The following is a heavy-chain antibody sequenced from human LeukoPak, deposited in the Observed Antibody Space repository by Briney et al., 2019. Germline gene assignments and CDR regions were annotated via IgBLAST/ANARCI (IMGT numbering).Heavy chain of an antibody. CDR3: ARRYCSGGSCYYFDY. CDR1: GGSISSSSYY. V-gene: IGHV4-39*01. D-gene: IGHD2-15*01. CDR2: IYYSGST. Sequence: PETLSLTCTVSGGSISSSSYYWGWIRQPPGKGLEWIGSIYYSGSTYYNPSLKSRVTISVDTSKNQFSLKLSSVTAADTAVYYCARRYCSGGSCYYFDYWGQGTLVTVSS. J-gene: IGHJ4*02.